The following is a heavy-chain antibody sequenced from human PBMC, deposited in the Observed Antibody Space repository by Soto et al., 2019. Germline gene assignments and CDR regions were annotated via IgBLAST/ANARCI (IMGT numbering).Heavy chain of an antibody. Sequence: FLRLSCAASGFTFSSYAMHWVRQAPGKGLEWVAVISYDGSNKYYADSVKGRFTISRDNSKNTLYLQMNSLRAEDTAVYYCARGLGSSSWYGAFDYWGQGTLVTVSS. D-gene: IGHD6-13*01. CDR1: GFTFSSYA. J-gene: IGHJ4*02. V-gene: IGHV3-30-3*01. CDR3: ARGLGSSSWYGAFDY. CDR2: ISYDGSNK.